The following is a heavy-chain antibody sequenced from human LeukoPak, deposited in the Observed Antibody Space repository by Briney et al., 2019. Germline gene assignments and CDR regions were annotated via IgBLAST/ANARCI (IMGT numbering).Heavy chain of an antibody. J-gene: IGHJ4*02. V-gene: IGHV4-38-2*02. Sequence: SKTLSLTCSVSGYSISSGYYWGWIRQPPGKGLEWIGSIYHSGSTYYNPSLKSRATISVDSSKNQFSLKLSSVTAADTAVYYCARDRGSYSDYWGQGTLVTVSS. CDR1: GYSISSGYY. CDR3: ARDRGSYSDY. CDR2: IYHSGST. D-gene: IGHD1-26*01.